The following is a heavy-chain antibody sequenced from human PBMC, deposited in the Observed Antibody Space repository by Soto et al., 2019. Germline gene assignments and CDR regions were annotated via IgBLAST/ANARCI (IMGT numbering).Heavy chain of an antibody. Sequence: QVQLQESGPGLVKPSETLSLTCTVSGGSISSYYWSWIRQPPGKGLEWIGYIYYSGSTNYNPSLKSRVTISVDTSKNQFSLKLSSVTAADTGVYYCARGVNYDILTGYYSVDVGWFDPWGQGTLVTVSS. J-gene: IGHJ5*02. CDR2: IYYSGST. CDR1: GGSISSYY. CDR3: ARGVNYDILTGYYSVDVGWFDP. V-gene: IGHV4-59*01. D-gene: IGHD3-9*01.